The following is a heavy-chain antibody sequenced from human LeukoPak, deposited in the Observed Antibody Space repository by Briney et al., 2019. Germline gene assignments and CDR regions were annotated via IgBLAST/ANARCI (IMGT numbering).Heavy chain of an antibody. D-gene: IGHD2-15*01. Sequence: ASVKVSCKASGYTFTGYYMHWVRQAPGQGLEWMGWINPNSGGTNYAQKFQGRVTMTRDTSISTAYMELSRLRSDDTAVYYCAREEGGQYCSGGSCPPRLPYFQHWGQGTLVTVSS. V-gene: IGHV1-2*02. J-gene: IGHJ1*01. CDR3: AREEGGQYCSGGSCPPRLPYFQH. CDR1: GYTFTGYY. CDR2: INPNSGGT.